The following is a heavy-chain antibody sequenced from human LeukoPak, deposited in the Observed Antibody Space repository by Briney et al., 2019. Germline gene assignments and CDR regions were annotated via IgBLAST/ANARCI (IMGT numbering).Heavy chain of an antibody. D-gene: IGHD3-10*01. CDR2: IYWDDDK. CDR3: AHTRRHRTMWFGELFKRKYNWFDP. Sequence: ESGPTLVKPTQTLTLTCTFSGFSLSTSGVGVGWIRQPPGKALEWLALIYWDDDKRYTPSLKSRLTITKDTSKNQVVLTMTNMDPVDTATYYCAHTRRHRTMWFGELFKRKYNWFDPWGQGTLVTVSS. V-gene: IGHV2-5*02. J-gene: IGHJ5*02. CDR1: GFSLSTSGVG.